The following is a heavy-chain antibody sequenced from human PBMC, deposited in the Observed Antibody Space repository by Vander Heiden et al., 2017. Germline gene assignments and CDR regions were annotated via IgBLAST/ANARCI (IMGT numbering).Heavy chain of an antibody. CDR1: GFTLSSYA. D-gene: IGHD3-22*01. CDR2: ISGSGGST. J-gene: IGHJ4*02. V-gene: IGHV3-23*01. Sequence: EVQLLESGGGLVQPGGSLRLSCAASGFTLSSYALSWVRQAPGKGLEWVSAISGSGGSTYYADSVKGRFTISRDNSKNTLYLQMNSLRAEDTAVYYCAKRDVKYYYDSSGYFPLDYWGQGTLVTVSS. CDR3: AKRDVKYYYDSSGYFPLDY.